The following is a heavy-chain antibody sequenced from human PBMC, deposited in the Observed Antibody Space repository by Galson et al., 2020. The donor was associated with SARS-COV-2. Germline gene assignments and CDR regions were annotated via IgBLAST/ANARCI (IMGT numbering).Heavy chain of an antibody. J-gene: IGHJ6*02. CDR3: ARGGRITGTVWDV. V-gene: IGHV1-69*02. CDR2: IIPILAIA. Sequence: SVKVSCKASGGTFSSYTISWVRQAPGQGLEWMGRIIPILAIANYAQKFQGRVTISADKSTSTAYMELSSLRSEDTAVYYCARGGRITGTVWDVWGQGTTVTVSS. CDR1: GGTFSSYT. D-gene: IGHD1-7*01.